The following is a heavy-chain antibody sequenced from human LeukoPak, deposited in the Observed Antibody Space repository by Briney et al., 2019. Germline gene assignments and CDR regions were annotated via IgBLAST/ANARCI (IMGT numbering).Heavy chain of an antibody. CDR1: GYSFTSYW. D-gene: IGHD2-2*01. CDR3: ARHYCSSTSCYKDY. J-gene: IGHJ4*02. CDR2: IYPGDSDT. V-gene: IGHV5-51*01. Sequence: GESLKISCKSSGYSFTSYWIGWVRQMPGKGLEWKGIIYPGDSDTRYSPSFQSRVTISADKYISTAYLQWSSLKASDTAMYYCARHYCSSTSCYKDYWGQGTLVTVSS.